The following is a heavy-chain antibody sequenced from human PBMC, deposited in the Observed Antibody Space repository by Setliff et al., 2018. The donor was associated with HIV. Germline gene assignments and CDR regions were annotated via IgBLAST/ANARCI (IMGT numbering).Heavy chain of an antibody. D-gene: IGHD5-18*01. CDR3: ATDTAFLQEGTEF. Sequence: SGGSIRGSNYYWAWIRQPPGKGLEWIGSSYYSGSTYYNPSLKSRVTISVDTSKNQFSLKLTSVTAADTAIYYCATDTAFLQEGTEFWGQGALVTVSS. CDR2: SYYSGST. J-gene: IGHJ4*02. V-gene: IGHV4-39*01. CDR1: GGSIRGSNYY.